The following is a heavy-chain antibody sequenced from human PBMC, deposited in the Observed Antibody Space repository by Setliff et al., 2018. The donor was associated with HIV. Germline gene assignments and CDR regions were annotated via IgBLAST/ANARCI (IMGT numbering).Heavy chain of an antibody. CDR1: GYSFADYA. CDR2: INTNTGNP. D-gene: IGHD3-3*01. J-gene: IGHJ2*01. V-gene: IGHV7-4-1*02. CDR3: ARGGTHYDFWSGYRLGYFDL. Sequence: GGLVKVSCKASGYSFADYAMNWVRQAPRQGLEWMGYINTNTGNPTYAQGFTGRFVFSFGTSVTTAYLQITGLRTEDTAVYFCARGGTHYDFWSGYRLGYFDLWGRGTLVTVSS.